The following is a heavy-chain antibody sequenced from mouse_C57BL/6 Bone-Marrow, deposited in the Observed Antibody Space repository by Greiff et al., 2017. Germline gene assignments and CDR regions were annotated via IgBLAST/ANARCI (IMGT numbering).Heavy chain of an antibody. CDR3: TGDYDAYWYFDV. D-gene: IGHD2-4*01. J-gene: IGHJ1*03. CDR2: IRLKSDNYAT. Sequence: EVKLMESGGGLVQPGGSMKLSCVASGFTFSNYWMNWVRQSPEKGLEWVAQIRLKSDNYATQYAESVKGRFTISRDDSKSSVYLQMNNLRAEDTGIYYCTGDYDAYWYFDVWGTGTTVTVSS. CDR1: GFTFSNYW. V-gene: IGHV6-3*01.